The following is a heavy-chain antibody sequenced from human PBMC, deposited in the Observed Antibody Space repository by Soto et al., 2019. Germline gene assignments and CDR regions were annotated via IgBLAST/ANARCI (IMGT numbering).Heavy chain of an antibody. CDR1: GFTFSSYA. CDR2: ISYDGSNK. V-gene: IGHV3-30-3*01. Sequence: QVQLVESGGGVVQPGRSLRLSCAASGFTFSSYAMHRVRQAPGKGLEWVAVISYDGSNKYYADSVKGRFTISRDNSKNTLYLQMNSLRAEDTAVYYCARDLASGEGDYWGQGTLVTVSS. D-gene: IGHD3-10*01. J-gene: IGHJ4*02. CDR3: ARDLASGEGDY.